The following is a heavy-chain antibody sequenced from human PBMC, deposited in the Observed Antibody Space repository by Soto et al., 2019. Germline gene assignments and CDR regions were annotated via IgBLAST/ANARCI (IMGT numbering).Heavy chain of an antibody. CDR1: GDSISSYY. V-gene: IGHV4-59*08. Sequence: PSETLSLTCTVSGDSISSYYWSWIRQPPGKGLEWIGYIYYAGSFTYNPSLKSRVTISLNTSKNEVSLRLTSVTAADTAVYYCARLGGYYQALDSWGQGTLVTVSS. D-gene: IGHD3-22*01. J-gene: IGHJ4*02. CDR3: ARLGGYYQALDS. CDR2: IYYAGSF.